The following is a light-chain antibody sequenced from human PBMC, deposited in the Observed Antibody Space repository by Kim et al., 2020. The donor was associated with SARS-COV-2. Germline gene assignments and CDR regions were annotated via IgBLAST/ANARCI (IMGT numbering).Light chain of an antibody. CDR2: DVT. V-gene: IGLV2-14*03. Sequence: QSIASSGTGTSSDVGAYNYVSWYQQHPGRAPKLMIFDVTNRPSGVSDRFSGSKSGNTASLTISWLQAEDEADYYCSSYRSASTPLMFGGGTQLTVL. CDR3: SSYRSASTPLM. CDR1: SSDVGAYNY. J-gene: IGLJ3*02.